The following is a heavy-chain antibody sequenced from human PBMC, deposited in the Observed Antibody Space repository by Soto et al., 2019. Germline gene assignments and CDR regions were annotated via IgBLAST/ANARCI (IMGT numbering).Heavy chain of an antibody. Sequence: GESLKISCKGSGYSFTSYWIGWVRQMPGKGLEWMGIIYPGDSDTRYSPSFQGQATISADKSISTAYLQWSSLKASDTAMYYCARAHIAAAGSAYFDYWGQETLVTVS. CDR2: IYPGDSDT. V-gene: IGHV5-51*01. J-gene: IGHJ4*02. D-gene: IGHD6-13*01. CDR3: ARAHIAAAGSAYFDY. CDR1: GYSFTSYW.